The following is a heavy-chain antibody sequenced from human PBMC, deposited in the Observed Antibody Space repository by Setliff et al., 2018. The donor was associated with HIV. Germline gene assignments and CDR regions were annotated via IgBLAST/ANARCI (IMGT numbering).Heavy chain of an antibody. CDR1: GYTFTNYY. D-gene: IGHD4-4*01. CDR3: AKGPVTDSEVYFDY. Sequence: SCKASGYTFTNYYMHWVRQAPGKGLEWVAFIRYDGSNKYYADSVKGRFTISRDNSKNTLYLQMNSLRAEDTAVYYCAKGPVTDSEVYFDYWGQGTLVTVSS. CDR2: IRYDGSNK. V-gene: IGHV3-30*02. J-gene: IGHJ4*02.